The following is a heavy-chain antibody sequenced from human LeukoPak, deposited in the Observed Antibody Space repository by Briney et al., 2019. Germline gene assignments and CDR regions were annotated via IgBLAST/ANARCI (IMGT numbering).Heavy chain of an antibody. J-gene: IGHJ3*02. V-gene: IGHV4-61*10. CDR2: INHSGST. D-gene: IGHD2-15*01. Sequence: KTSETLSLTRTVSGGSISSGSYYWSWIRQPAGKGLEWIGEINHSGSTNYNPSLKSRVTISVDTSKNQFSLKLSSVTAADTAVYYCARGPRIVVVVAATLPHAFDIWGQGTMVTVSS. CDR1: GGSISSGSYY. CDR3: ARGPRIVVVVAATLPHAFDI.